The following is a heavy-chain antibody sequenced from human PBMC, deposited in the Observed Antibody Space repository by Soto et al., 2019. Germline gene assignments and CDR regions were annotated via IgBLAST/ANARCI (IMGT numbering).Heavy chain of an antibody. D-gene: IGHD3-3*01. CDR2: ISAYNGNT. CDR1: GYTFTSYG. V-gene: IGHV1-18*01. CDR3: ARDRYYDFWSRYTGSYGMDV. J-gene: IGHJ6*02. Sequence: ASVKVSCKASGYTFTSYGISWVRQAPGQGLEWMGSISAYNGNTNYAQKLQGRVTMTTDTSTSTAYMELRSLRSDDTAVYYCARDRYYDFWSRYTGSYGMDVWGQGTTVTVS.